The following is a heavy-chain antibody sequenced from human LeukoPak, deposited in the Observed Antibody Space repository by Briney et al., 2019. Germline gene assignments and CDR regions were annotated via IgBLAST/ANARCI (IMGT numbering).Heavy chain of an antibody. V-gene: IGHV4-34*01. J-gene: IGHJ6*03. D-gene: IGHD5-18*01. Sequence: SETLSLTCAVYGGSFSGYYWSWIRQPPGKGLEWIGEINHSGSTNYNPSLKSRVTISVDTSKNQFSLKLSSVTAADTAVYYCARGSPTPLRGYSYGAYYYYYYMDVWGKGTTVTVSS. CDR1: GGSFSGYY. CDR2: INHSGST. CDR3: ARGSPTPLRGYSYGAYYYYYYMDV.